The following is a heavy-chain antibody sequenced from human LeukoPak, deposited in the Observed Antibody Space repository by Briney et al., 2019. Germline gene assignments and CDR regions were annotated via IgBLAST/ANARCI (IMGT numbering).Heavy chain of an antibody. V-gene: IGHV1-69*13. D-gene: IGHD3-3*01. CDR1: GGTLSNYI. J-gene: IGHJ4*02. CDR3: ARHLYHDDFWSGYIDY. Sequence: SVKVSCKTSGGTLSNYILSWVRQAPGQGLVWMGGIIPVFGTANYAQKFQDRVTITADESTNTVYMELSNLRSEDTAVYYCARHLYHDDFWSGYIDYWGQGSLLTISS. CDR2: IIPVFGTA.